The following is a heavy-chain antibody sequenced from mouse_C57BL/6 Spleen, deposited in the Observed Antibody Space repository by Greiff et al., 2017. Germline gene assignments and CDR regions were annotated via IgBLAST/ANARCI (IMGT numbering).Heavy chain of an antibody. J-gene: IGHJ2*01. CDR3: ARGTVFFDY. Sequence: QVQLQQPGAELVKPGASVKLSCKASGYTFTSSWMPWVKQRPGQGLEWIGMIPPNSGSTNYNEKFKSKATLTVDKSSGTAYMQLSSLTSEDSAVYYCARGTVFFDYGGQGTTRTVSS. CDR2: IPPNSGST. D-gene: IGHD3-3*01. V-gene: IGHV1-64*01. CDR1: GYTFTSSW.